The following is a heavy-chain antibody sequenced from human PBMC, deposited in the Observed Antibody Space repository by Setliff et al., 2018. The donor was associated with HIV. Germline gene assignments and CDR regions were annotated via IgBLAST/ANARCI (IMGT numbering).Heavy chain of an antibody. CDR2: LYYSGTT. D-gene: IGHD2-15*01. Sequence: SETLSLTCTVSGGSISSSSYYWGWIRQPPGKGLEWIGSLYYSGTTYYNPSLKSRLTISVDTSTNKFSLKLRSVTAADTAMYYCARRRCSAASCPDNSWNWLDPWGQGTLVTVSS. J-gene: IGHJ5*02. CDR1: GGSISSSSYY. V-gene: IGHV4-39*01. CDR3: ARRRCSAASCPDNSWNWLDP.